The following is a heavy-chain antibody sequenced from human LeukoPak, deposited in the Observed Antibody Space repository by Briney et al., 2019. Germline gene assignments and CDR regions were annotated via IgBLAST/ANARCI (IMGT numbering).Heavy chain of an antibody. V-gene: IGHV3-21*01. CDR1: GFTFSNYE. CDR2: ISSSSSYI. J-gene: IGHJ4*02. D-gene: IGHD2-8*02. CDR3: ARTYWSGDY. Sequence: SGGSLRLSCEASGFTFSNYEMNWVRQAPGKGLEWVSSISSSSSYIYYADSVKGRFTISRDNAKNSLYLQMNSLRAEDTAVYYCARTYWSGDYWGQGTLVTVSS.